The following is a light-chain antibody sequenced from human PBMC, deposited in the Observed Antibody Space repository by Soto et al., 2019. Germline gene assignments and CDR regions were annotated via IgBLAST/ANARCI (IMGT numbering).Light chain of an antibody. CDR1: QNVTRS. Sequence: EIVVTQSPATLSVSPGDRATLSCTASQNVTRSLAWYQQKPGQTPRLLIYDAASRAAGIPDRFNGGGSGTEITLTISSLQAEDFALYFCQQYDTWWTFGQGTRV. J-gene: IGKJ1*01. V-gene: IGKV3-15*01. CDR3: QQYDTWWT. CDR2: DAA.